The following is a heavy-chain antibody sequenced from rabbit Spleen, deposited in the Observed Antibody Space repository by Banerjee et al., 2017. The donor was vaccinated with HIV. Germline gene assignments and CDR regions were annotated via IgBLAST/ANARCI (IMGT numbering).Heavy chain of an antibody. Sequence: QEQLEESGGDLVKPEGSLTLTCTASGFSFSSSYWMCWVRQAPGKGLEWIACIDAGSRGSTYYASWAHGRFTISKTSSTTVTLQMTSLTAADTATYFCARDTATSFSTYGMDLWGPGTLVTVS. CDR1: GFSFSSSYW. V-gene: IGHV1S45*01. CDR3: ARDTATSFSTYGMDL. D-gene: IGHD1-1*01. J-gene: IGHJ6*01. CDR2: IDAGSRGST.